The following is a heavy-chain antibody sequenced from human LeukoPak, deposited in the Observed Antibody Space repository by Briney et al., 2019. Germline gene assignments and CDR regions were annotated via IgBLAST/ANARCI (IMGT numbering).Heavy chain of an antibody. CDR1: GGTFSMYA. J-gene: IGHJ6*04. CDR3: AAGYCSGARCQGFDGYYMRV. D-gene: IGHD2-15*01. Sequence: SVKVSCKASGGTFSMYAISWVRQAPGQGLGWMGGIIPLFGPIKYAQRFQDRVTIIADESTGTVYVDVTSLRSDDTAVYYCAAGYCSGARCQGFDGYYMRVWGTGTTVTVSP. V-gene: IGHV1-69*13. CDR2: IIPLFGPI.